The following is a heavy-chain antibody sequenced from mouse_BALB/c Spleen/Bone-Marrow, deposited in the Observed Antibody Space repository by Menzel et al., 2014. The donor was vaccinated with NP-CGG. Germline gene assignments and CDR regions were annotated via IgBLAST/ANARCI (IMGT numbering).Heavy chain of an antibody. CDR3: TRAYGSSYEYDFDY. J-gene: IGHJ2*01. D-gene: IGHD1-1*01. CDR2: IYPSGSYT. V-gene: IGHV1-69*02. CDR1: GYTFTSYW. Sequence: VQLQQSGAELVRPGASVKLSCKASGYTFTSYWINWVQQTPGQGLEWIGNIYPSGSYTNYNQKFKDKATLTVDKSTSTVYMQLSSPTSEDSAVYYCTRAYGSSYEYDFDYWGQGTTLTVSS.